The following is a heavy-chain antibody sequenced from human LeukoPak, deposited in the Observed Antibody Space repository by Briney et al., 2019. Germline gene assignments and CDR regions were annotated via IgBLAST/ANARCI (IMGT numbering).Heavy chain of an antibody. Sequence: ASVKVSCKDSGYTFTSYGISWVRQAPGQGLEWMGWISAYNGNTNYAQKLQGRVTMTTNTSTSTAYMELRSLRSDDTAVYYCARVLREQDFDYWGQGTLVTVSS. CDR3: ARVLREQDFDY. CDR1: GYTFTSYG. J-gene: IGHJ4*02. D-gene: IGHD1-26*01. V-gene: IGHV1-18*01. CDR2: ISAYNGNT.